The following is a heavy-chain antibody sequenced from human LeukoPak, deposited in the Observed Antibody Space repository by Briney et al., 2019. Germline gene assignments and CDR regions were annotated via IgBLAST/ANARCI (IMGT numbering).Heavy chain of an antibody. CDR3: ARGSSSGWYYQAY. D-gene: IGHD6-19*01. J-gene: IGHJ4*02. Sequence: ASVKVSCKASGYTFTGYYMHWVRQAPGQGVEWMGWINPNSGGTNYAQKFQGRVTMTRDTSISTAYMELSRLRSDDTAVYYCARGSSSGWYYQAYWGQGTLVTASS. V-gene: IGHV1-2*02. CDR1: GYTFTGYY. CDR2: INPNSGGT.